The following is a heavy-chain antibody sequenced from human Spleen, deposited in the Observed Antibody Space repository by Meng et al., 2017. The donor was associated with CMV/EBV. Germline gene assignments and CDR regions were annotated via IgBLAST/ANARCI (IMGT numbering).Heavy chain of an antibody. V-gene: IGHV3-33*05. CDR1: GFTFSAYG. CDR3: ARDDLYGGIDY. Sequence: GGSLRLSCAASGFTFSAYGMHWVRQAPGKGLEWVAFISYDGSYEHYTDSVKGRFTISRDNAKNSLYLQLNSLRAEDTAIYYCARDDLYGGIDYWGQGTLVTVSS. CDR2: ISYDGSYE. J-gene: IGHJ4*02. D-gene: IGHD4-23*01.